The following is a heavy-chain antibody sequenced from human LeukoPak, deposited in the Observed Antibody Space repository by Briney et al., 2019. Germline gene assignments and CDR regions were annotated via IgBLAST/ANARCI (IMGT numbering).Heavy chain of an antibody. Sequence: GESLKISCKASGYSFTSYRIGWVRQMPGKGLEWMGIIDPSDSETRYTLSFQGQVTISVDKSLTTAYLQWNSLKASDTAMYYCARQTAMGRSGDYWGQGTLVTVSS. CDR1: GYSFTSYR. CDR2: IDPSDSET. D-gene: IGHD5-18*01. CDR3: ARQTAMGRSGDY. V-gene: IGHV5-51*01. J-gene: IGHJ4*02.